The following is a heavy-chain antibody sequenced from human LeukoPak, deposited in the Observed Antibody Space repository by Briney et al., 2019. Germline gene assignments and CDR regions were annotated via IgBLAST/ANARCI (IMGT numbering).Heavy chain of an antibody. Sequence: GGSLRLSCAASGFTFSSYAMSWVRQAPGKGLEWVSAISGSGGSTYYADSVRGRFTIPRDNAESSVYLQMNSLSAEDTAVYYCARGHWGLDYWGRGTLVTVSS. CDR2: ISGSGGST. CDR3: ARGHWGLDY. CDR1: GFTFSSYA. V-gene: IGHV3-23*01. J-gene: IGHJ4*02. D-gene: IGHD7-27*01.